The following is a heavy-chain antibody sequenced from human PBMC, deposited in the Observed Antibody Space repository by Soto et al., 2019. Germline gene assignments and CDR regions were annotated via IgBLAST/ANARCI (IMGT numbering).Heavy chain of an antibody. Sequence: QVQLVQSGAEVKKPGSSVQVSCTASGGTFSSYAISWVRQAPGQGLEWMGGIIPIPGTANYAQKFQGRVTITADESTSTAYMGLSSLRSEDTAVYYCARSQGSSTSLEIYYYYYYGMDVWGQGTTVTGSS. CDR2: IIPIPGTA. D-gene: IGHD2-2*01. CDR3: ARSQGSSTSLEIYYYYYYGMDV. CDR1: GGTFSSYA. V-gene: IGHV1-69*01. J-gene: IGHJ6*02.